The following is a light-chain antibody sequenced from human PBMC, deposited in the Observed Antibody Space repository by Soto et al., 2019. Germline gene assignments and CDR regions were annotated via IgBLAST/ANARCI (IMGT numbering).Light chain of an antibody. CDR1: QSVSSSY. CDR3: LQYGSSPYT. V-gene: IGKV3-20*01. J-gene: IGKJ2*01. CDR2: GAS. Sequence: EIVLTQSPGTLSLSPGERATLSCRAGQSVSSSYLAWYQQKPGQTPRLLIYGASSRATGIPDRFSGSGSGTDFTLTISRLEPEDFAVYYCLQYGSSPYTFGQGTKLEIK.